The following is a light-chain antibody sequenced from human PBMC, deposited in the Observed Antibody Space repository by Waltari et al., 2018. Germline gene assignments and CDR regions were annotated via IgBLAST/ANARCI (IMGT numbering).Light chain of an antibody. J-gene: IGLJ2*01. CDR1: SSDIGGSNY. CDR2: EVF. V-gene: IGLV2-8*01. CDR3: SSYSGTNNPVV. Sequence: QSALTQPPSASGSPGQSVTISCTGTSSDIGGSNYVSWYQQHPGKAPKLMIYEVFKLPSGVPDRFSGSKSGTTASLTVSGLQAEDEADFYCSSYSGTNNPVVFGGGTRLTVL.